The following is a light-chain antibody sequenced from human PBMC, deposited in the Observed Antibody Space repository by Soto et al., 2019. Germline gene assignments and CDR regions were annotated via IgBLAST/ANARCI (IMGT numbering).Light chain of an antibody. Sequence: QSALTQPASVSGSPGQSITISCTGTSSDVGGYNYVSWYQHHPGKAPKLMIDDVSNRSSGVSNRFAGSKSGNTAYLTISGLQAEDEADYYCSSYTSSSKVFGGGTKVTVL. CDR2: DVS. CDR3: SSYTSSSKV. CDR1: SSDVGGYNY. V-gene: IGLV2-14*03. J-gene: IGLJ2*01.